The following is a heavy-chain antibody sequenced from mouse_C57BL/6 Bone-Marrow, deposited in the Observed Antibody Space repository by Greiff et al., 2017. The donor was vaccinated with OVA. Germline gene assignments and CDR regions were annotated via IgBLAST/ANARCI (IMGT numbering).Heavy chain of an antibody. D-gene: IGHD1-1*01. CDR2: ISYDGSN. CDR1: GYSITSGYY. V-gene: IGHV3-6*01. CDR3: ASTYYYGSSFDY. J-gene: IGHJ2*01. Sequence: DVQLQESGPGLVKPSQSLSLTCSVTGYSITSGYYWNWIRQFPGNKLEWMGYISYDGSNNYNPSLKNRISITRDTSKNQFFLKLNSVTTEDTATYYCASTYYYGSSFDYWGQGTTLTVSS.